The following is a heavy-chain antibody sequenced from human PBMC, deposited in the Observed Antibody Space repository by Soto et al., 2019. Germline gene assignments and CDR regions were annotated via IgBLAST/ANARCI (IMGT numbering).Heavy chain of an antibody. CDR1: GFTFSNAW. CDR2: IKSKTDGGTT. Sequence: VGSLRLSCAASGFTFSNAWMSWVRQAPGKGLEWVGRIKSKTDGGTTDYAAPVKGRFTISRDDSKNTLYLQMNSLKTEDTAVYYCTTIVVVVAATPGGYWGQGTLVTVS. D-gene: IGHD2-15*01. CDR3: TTIVVVVAATPGGY. J-gene: IGHJ4*02. V-gene: IGHV3-15*01.